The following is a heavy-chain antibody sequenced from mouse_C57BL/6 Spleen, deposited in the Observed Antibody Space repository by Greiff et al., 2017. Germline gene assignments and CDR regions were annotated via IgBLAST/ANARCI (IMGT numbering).Heavy chain of an antibody. CDR1: GYTFTDYE. CDR3: TGYYYGGSFDY. CDR2: IDPETGGT. J-gene: IGHJ2*01. V-gene: IGHV1-15*01. D-gene: IGHD1-1*01. Sequence: VQLQQSGAELVRPGASVTLSCKASGYTFTDYEMHWVKQTPVHGLEWIGAIDPETGGTAYNQKFKGKAILTADKSSSTAYMELRSLTSEDSAVYYCTGYYYGGSFDYWGQGTTLTVSS.